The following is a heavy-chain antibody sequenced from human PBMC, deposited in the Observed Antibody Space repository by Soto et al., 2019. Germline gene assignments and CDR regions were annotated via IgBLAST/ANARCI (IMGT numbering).Heavy chain of an antibody. CDR3: AQRTTVDAYYYYGMDV. D-gene: IGHD1-1*01. V-gene: IGHV1-69*01. Sequence: QVQLVQSGAEVKKPGSSVKVSCKASGGTFSSYAINWVRQAPGQGREWMGGINPIFGTANYAQKFQGRVTITADESTSTAYIELSSLRSEDTAVYYCAQRTTVDAYYYYGMDVWGQGTTVTVSS. CDR1: GGTFSSYA. J-gene: IGHJ6*01. CDR2: INPIFGTA.